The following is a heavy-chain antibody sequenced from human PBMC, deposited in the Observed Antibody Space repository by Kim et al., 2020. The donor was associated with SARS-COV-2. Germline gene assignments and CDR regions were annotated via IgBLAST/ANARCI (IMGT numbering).Heavy chain of an antibody. CDR3: ARGPRIVVVTD. CDR1: GGSISSSSYY. J-gene: IGHJ4*02. Sequence: SETLSLTCTVSGGSISSSSYYWGWIRQPPGKGLEWIGSIYYSGSTYYNPSLKSRVTISVDTSKNQFSLKLSSVTAADTAVYYCARGPRIVVVTDWGQGTLVTVSS. CDR2: IYYSGST. D-gene: IGHD2-21*02. V-gene: IGHV4-39*07.